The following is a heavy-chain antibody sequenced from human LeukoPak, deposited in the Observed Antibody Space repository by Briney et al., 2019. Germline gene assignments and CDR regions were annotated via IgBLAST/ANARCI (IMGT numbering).Heavy chain of an antibody. J-gene: IGHJ4*02. CDR3: ATIGVAGFGY. V-gene: IGHV3-74*01. CDR1: GFTLSNYW. CDR2: INRDGRGT. D-gene: IGHD6-19*01. Sequence: GGSLRLSCAASGFTLSNYWMHWVRQAPGQGLVWVSRINRDGRGTTYADSVRGRFTIARDNAKNTLYLQVNSLRAEDTAVYYCATIGVAGFGYWGQGTPVTASS.